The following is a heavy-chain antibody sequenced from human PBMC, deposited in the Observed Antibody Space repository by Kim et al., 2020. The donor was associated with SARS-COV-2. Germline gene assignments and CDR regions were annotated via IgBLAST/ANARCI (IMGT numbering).Heavy chain of an antibody. CDR3: ARHGLQALRSYVDY. CDR2: IHSSGST. D-gene: IGHD3-16*01. CDR1: GDSISRSGYY. J-gene: IGHJ4*02. V-gene: IGHV4-39*01. Sequence: SETLSLTCTVSGDSISRSGYYWGWMRQPPGKGPEWIGSIHSSGSTYYNPYLKSRVTISRDTSENQFSLKLSSVTAADTAVYYCARHGLQALRSYVDYWGQGTLVTVSS.